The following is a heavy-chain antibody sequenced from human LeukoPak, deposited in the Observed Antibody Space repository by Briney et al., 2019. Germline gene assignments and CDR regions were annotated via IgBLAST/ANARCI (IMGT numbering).Heavy chain of an antibody. CDR2: INPNSGGT. Sequence: VASVKVSCKASGYTFTGYYMHWVRQAPGQGLEWMGWINPNSGGTNYAQKFQGRVTMTRDTSISTAYMELSRLRSDNTAVYYCARGKYCSSTSCLHFDYWGQGTLVTVSS. D-gene: IGHD2-2*01. CDR3: ARGKYCSSTSCLHFDY. V-gene: IGHV1-2*02. J-gene: IGHJ4*02. CDR1: GYTFTGYY.